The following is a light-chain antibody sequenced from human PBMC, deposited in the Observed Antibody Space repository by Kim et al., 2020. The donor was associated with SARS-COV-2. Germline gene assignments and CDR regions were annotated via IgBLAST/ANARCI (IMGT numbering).Light chain of an antibody. V-gene: IGKV3-20*01. J-gene: IGKJ2*01. Sequence: EVVLTQSPGTLSLSPGERATLSCRASETISSTYVAWYQQIPGQAPRLLIFRTSSRASGIPDRFSGSGSGTDFTLTISRLEPEDFAAYYCQYYGRSPYTFGQGTKLEI. CDR3: QYYGRSPYT. CDR2: RTS. CDR1: ETISSTY.